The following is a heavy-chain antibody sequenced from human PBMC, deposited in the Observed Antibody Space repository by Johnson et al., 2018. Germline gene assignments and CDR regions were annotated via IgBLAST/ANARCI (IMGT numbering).Heavy chain of an antibody. CDR2: IYYSGRT. CDR1: GGSISSSSYY. V-gene: IGHV4-61*01. D-gene: IGHD3-10*01. CDR3: ARDGHYYGSGSAFDI. J-gene: IGHJ3*02. Sequence: QVQLQESGPGLVKPSETLSLSCTVSGGSISSSSYYWGWIRQPPGKGLEWIGYIYYSGRTNYNPSLKSRVTISVDTPKNQFSLKLSSVTAADTAVYYCARDGHYYGSGSAFDIWGQGTMVTVSS.